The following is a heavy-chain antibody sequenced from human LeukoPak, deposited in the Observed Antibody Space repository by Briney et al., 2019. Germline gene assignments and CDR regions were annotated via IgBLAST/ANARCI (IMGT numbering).Heavy chain of an antibody. CDR3: ATGRGYGSGSYYYYYYGMDV. V-gene: IGHV1-18*01. CDR2: ISAYNGNT. J-gene: IGHJ6*02. CDR1: GYTFASYG. D-gene: IGHD3-10*01. Sequence: ASVKVSCKASGYTFASYGISWVRQAPGQGLEWMGWISAYNGNTNYAQKLQGRVTMTTDTSTSTAYMELRSLRSDDTAVYYCATGRGYGSGSYYYYYYGMDVWGQGTTVTVSS.